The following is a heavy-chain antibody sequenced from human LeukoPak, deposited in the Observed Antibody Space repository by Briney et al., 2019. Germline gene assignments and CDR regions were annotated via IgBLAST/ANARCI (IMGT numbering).Heavy chain of an antibody. CDR2: MNPNGGNT. D-gene: IGHD1-7*01. CDR3: ARSPRNYWANYYYYMDV. Sequence: ASVKVSCKASGYTFTSYDINWVRQATGQGLEWMGWMNPNGGNTGYAQKFQGRVTMTKNTSISTAYMELSSLRSEDTAVYYCARSPRNYWANYYYYMDVWGKGTTVTVSS. CDR1: GYTFTSYD. J-gene: IGHJ6*03. V-gene: IGHV1-8*01.